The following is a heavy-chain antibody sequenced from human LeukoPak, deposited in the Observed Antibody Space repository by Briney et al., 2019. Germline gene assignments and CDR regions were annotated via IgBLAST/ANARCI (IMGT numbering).Heavy chain of an antibody. CDR3: ARGLYYYYYYMDV. V-gene: IGHV4-34*01. CDR1: GGSFSGYY. CDR2: INHSGST. Sequence: SGTLSLTCAVYGGSFSGYYWSWIRQPPGKGLEWIGEINHSGSTNYNPSLKSRVTISVDTSKNQFSLKLSSVTAADTAVYYCARGLYYYYYYMDVWGKGTTVTVSS. J-gene: IGHJ6*03.